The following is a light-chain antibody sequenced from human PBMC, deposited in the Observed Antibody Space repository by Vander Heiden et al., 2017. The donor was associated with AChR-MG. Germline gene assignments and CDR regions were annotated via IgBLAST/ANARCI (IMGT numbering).Light chain of an antibody. CDR2: AAS. CDR3: QKYDNAPET. Sequence: DIQMTQSPSSLSASVGARVTITCRASQGISNYLAWYQHKPGNVPKILIYAASTLQSGVSSRFSGSRSGTDFTLSITSLQPEDVATYYCQKYDNAPETFGQGTKVEIK. V-gene: IGKV1-27*01. J-gene: IGKJ1*01. CDR1: QGISNY.